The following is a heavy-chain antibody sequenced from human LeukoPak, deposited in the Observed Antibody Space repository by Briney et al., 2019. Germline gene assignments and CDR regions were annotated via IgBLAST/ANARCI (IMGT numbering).Heavy chain of an antibody. CDR3: AKGSSGYFFDL. D-gene: IGHD3-22*01. J-gene: IGHJ4*02. CDR2: ISNDGGGT. V-gene: IGHV3-23*01. Sequence: GGSLRLSCAASGFIFNNYGVVWVRQAPGKGVEWVSAISNDGGGTTYADFVKGRFSVSRDNSKNTLFPQMNSLRAEDTALYYCAKGSSGYFFDLWGQGTLVTVSS. CDR1: GFIFNNYG.